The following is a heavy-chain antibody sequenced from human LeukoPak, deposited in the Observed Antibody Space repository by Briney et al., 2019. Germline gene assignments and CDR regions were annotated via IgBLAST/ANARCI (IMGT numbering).Heavy chain of an antibody. J-gene: IGHJ6*02. D-gene: IGHD3-10*01. V-gene: IGHV1-24*01. Sequence: ASVKVSCKVSGYTLTELSMHWVRQAPGKGLEWMGGFDPEDGETIYAQKFQGRVTMTEDTSTDTAYMELSSLRSEDTAVYYCATSYYLYYYYGVDVWGQGTTVTVSS. CDR2: FDPEDGET. CDR3: ATSYYLYYYYGVDV. CDR1: GYTLTELS.